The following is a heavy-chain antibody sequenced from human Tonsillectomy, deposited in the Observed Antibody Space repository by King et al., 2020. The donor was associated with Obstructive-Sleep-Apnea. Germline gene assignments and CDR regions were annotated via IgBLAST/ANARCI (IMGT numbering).Heavy chain of an antibody. J-gene: IGHJ4*02. CDR1: GFTFNGYW. CDR3: ARARSSWFIDY. Sequence: VQLVESGGGLVQPGGSLRLSCAASGFTFNGYWMTWVRQAPGKGLEWVANIKQHGSEKYYVDSVKGRFTISRDNAKNSLSLQLNSLRVEDTAVYYCARARSSWFIDYWGQGTLVTVSS. CDR2: IKQHGSEK. V-gene: IGHV3-7*03. D-gene: IGHD6-13*01.